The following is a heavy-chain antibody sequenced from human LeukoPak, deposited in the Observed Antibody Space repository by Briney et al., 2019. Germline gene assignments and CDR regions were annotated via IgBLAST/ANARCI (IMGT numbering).Heavy chain of an antibody. D-gene: IGHD3-9*01. CDR2: INRDGSTT. Sequence: GGSLRLSCAASGFTLSTYLFHWVRQAPGKGLVWVSRINRDGSTTTYADSVKGRFTISRDNAKNTLYLQMNSLRAEDTAVYYCARDLTGYEDYWGQGTLVTVSS. CDR1: GFTLSTYL. V-gene: IGHV3-74*01. J-gene: IGHJ4*02. CDR3: ARDLTGYEDY.